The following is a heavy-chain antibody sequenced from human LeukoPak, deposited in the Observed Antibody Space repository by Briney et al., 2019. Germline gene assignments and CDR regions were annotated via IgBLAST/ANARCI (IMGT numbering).Heavy chain of an antibody. Sequence: SRTLSLTCTVSGGSISSGSYYWNWIRQPAGKGLEWIGRVYTSGNTNYNPSLKSRVTISVDTSKNQFSLKLTSVTAADTAVYYCAIWGGTSDFDYWGQGILVTVSS. CDR2: VYTSGNT. D-gene: IGHD1-1*01. V-gene: IGHV4-61*02. J-gene: IGHJ4*02. CDR3: AIWGGTSDFDY. CDR1: GGSISSGSYY.